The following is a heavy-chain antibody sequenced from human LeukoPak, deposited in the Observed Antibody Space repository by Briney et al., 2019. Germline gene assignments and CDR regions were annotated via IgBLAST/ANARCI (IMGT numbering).Heavy chain of an antibody. D-gene: IGHD3-10*02. V-gene: IGHV1-2*06. CDR1: GYTFTGYY. CDR3: AREVSGPVFGELLGYYYYYMDV. CDR2: INPNSGGT. Sequence: ASVKVSCKASGYTFTGYYMHWVRQAPGQGLEWMGRINPNSGGTNYAQKFQGRVTMTRDTSISTAYMELSRLRSDDTAVYYCAREVSGPVFGELLGYYYYYMDVWGKGTTVTVSS. J-gene: IGHJ6*03.